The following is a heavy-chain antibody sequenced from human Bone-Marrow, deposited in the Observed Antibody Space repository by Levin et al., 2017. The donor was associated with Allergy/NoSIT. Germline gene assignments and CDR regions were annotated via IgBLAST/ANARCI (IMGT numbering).Heavy chain of an antibody. V-gene: IGHV3-23*01. CDR2: ISGDGANT. J-gene: IGHJ4*02. Sequence: GESLKISCAASGFSFSSYAMAWVRQAPGEGLEWVSTISGDGANTFHADSVKGRFTISRDNSKNNLFLQMNSLRAEDTALYYCARDCGGSWYSSNFWGQGTLVTVSS. CDR3: ARDCGGSWYSSNF. CDR1: GFSFSSYA. D-gene: IGHD2-15*01.